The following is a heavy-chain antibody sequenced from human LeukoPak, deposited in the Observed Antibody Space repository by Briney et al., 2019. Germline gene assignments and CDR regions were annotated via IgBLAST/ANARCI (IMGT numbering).Heavy chain of an antibody. Sequence: SQTLSLTCAVSGGSISSGGYSWSWIRQPPGKGLEWIGYISHSGSTYYNPSLKSRVTISVDRSKNQFSLKLSSVTAADTAVYYCARGGYSSSWPKYYYYGMDVWGQGTTVTVSS. J-gene: IGHJ6*02. V-gene: IGHV4-30-2*01. CDR3: ARGGYSSSWPKYYYYGMDV. D-gene: IGHD6-13*01. CDR1: GGSISSGGYS. CDR2: ISHSGST.